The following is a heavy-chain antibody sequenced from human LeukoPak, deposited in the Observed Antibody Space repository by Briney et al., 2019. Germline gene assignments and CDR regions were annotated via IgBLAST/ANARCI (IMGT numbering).Heavy chain of an antibody. V-gene: IGHV3-7*01. CDR2: IKQDGSQR. J-gene: IGHJ4*02. CDR3: ARRGGSSSRRSPIDY. D-gene: IGHD6-6*01. Sequence: SGGSLRLSCTASGFTFRDYWMTRVRQAPGKEPEWVANIKQDGSQRYYVDSVRGRFTISRDNAKNSLFLQMNGLRAEDTAVYYCARRGGSSSRRSPIDYWGQGTLVTVSS. CDR1: GFTFRDYW.